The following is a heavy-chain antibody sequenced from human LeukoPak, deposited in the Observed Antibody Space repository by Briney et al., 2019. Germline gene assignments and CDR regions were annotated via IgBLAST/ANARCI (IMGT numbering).Heavy chain of an antibody. CDR2: IWYDGSNK. CDR1: GFTFSSYG. CDR3: ARDMEFFGVVIGPLLFDY. J-gene: IGHJ4*02. D-gene: IGHD3-3*01. V-gene: IGHV3-33*01. Sequence: GGSLRLSCAASGFTFSSYGMHWVRQAPGKGLEWVAVIWYDGSNKYYADSVKGRFTISRDNSKNTLYLQMNSLRAEDTAVYYCARDMEFFGVVIGPLLFDYWGQGTLVTVSS.